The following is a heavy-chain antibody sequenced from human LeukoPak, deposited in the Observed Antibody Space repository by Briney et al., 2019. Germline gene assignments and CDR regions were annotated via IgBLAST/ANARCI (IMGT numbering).Heavy chain of an antibody. Sequence: ASVKVSCKASGYTFTGYYMHWVRQAPGQGLEWMGWINPNSGGTNYAQKFQGRVTMTRDTSISTAYMELSRLRSDDTAVYYCAREWPPGVAGKVVGVTGNSNYGYWGQGTLVTVSS. CDR3: AREWPPGVAGKVVGVTGNSNYGY. V-gene: IGHV1-2*02. J-gene: IGHJ4*02. CDR1: GYTFTGYY. D-gene: IGHD6-19*01. CDR2: INPNSGGT.